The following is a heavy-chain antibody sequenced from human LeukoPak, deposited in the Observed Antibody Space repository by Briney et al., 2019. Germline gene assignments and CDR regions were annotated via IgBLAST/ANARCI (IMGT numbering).Heavy chain of an antibody. J-gene: IGHJ6*03. V-gene: IGHV4-59*12. D-gene: IGHD1-7*01. CDR1: GGSISGSY. CDR2: IHYSGST. Sequence: SETLSLTCTVSGGSISGSYWTWIRQPPGKGLEWIGYIHYSGSTNYNPSLKSRVTMSVDTSKNQFSLKLSSVTAADTAVYYCARDGELELPTPYYYYYMDVWGNGTTVTVSS. CDR3: ARDGELELPTPYYYYYMDV.